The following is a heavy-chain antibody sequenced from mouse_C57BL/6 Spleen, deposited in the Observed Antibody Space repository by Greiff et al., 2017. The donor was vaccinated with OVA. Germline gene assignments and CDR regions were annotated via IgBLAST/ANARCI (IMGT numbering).Heavy chain of an antibody. Sequence: QVQLKQPGAELVRPGSSVKLSCKASGYTFTSYWMHWVKQRPIQGLEWIGNIDPSDSETHYNQKFKDKATLTVDKSSSTAYMQLSSLTSEDSAVYYCARGDYDYDGFAYWGQGTLVTVSA. D-gene: IGHD2-4*01. CDR2: IDPSDSET. V-gene: IGHV1-52*01. CDR1: GYTFTSYW. CDR3: ARGDYDYDGFAY. J-gene: IGHJ3*01.